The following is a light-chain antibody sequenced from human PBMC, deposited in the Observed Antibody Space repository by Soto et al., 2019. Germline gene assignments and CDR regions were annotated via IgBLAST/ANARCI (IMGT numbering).Light chain of an antibody. CDR2: DVN. J-gene: IGLJ1*01. Sequence: QSVLTQPASVSGSPGQSITISCTGSSSDVGYYIFVSWYQQHPGKAPKLMIYDVNNRPSGVSNCFSGSKSGNTASLTISGLQAEDEADYYCCSYTTSSSYVFGTGTKLTVL. CDR1: SSDVGYYIF. CDR3: CSYTTSSSYV. V-gene: IGLV2-14*01.